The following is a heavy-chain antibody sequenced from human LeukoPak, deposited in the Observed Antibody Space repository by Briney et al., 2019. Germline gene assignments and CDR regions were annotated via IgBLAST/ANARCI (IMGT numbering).Heavy chain of an antibody. V-gene: IGHV3-23*01. CDR1: GFTFSSYA. J-gene: IGHJ4*02. CDR3: ARYRLRYCSSTSCYGTDFDY. D-gene: IGHD2-2*01. CDR2: ISTSGVST. Sequence: GGSLRLSCAASGFTFSSYAMSWVRQAPGKGLEWVSAISTSGVSTHYADSVKGRFTISRDNARNSLYLQMNSLRAEDTAVYYCARYRLRYCSSTSCYGTDFDYWGQGTLVTVSS.